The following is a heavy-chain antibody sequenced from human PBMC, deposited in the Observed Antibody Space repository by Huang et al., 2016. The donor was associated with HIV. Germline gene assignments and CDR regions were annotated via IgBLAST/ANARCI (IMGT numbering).Heavy chain of an antibody. V-gene: IGHV1-18*01. J-gene: IGHJ3*01. CDR3: RRDTWYAPTWKRNAASFT. CDR1: GYPFTSYG. CDR2: TSADNRYT. D-gene: IGHD2-2*01. Sequence: QAQLMQPAGEVKKPGASVSVSCKAPGYPFTSYGISRLRQAPGQGIEWGGATSADNRYTDFAHKFQGSVAVAVESSTATAAMEPTGLTSDSTACYYWRRDTWYAPTWKRNAASFTWGQGTMVTVSS.